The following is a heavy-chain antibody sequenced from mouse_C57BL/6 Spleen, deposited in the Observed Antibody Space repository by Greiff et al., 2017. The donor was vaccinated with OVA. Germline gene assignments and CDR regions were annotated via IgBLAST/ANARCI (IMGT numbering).Heavy chain of an antibody. D-gene: IGHD2-2*01. J-gene: IGHJ3*01. CDR2: IYPGDGDT. V-gene: IGHV1-82*01. Sequence: QVQLQQSGPELVKPGASVKISCKASGYAFSSSWMNWVKQRPGKGLEWIGRIYPGDGDTNYNGKFKGKATLTADKSSSTAYMQLSSLTSEDSAVYFCARGDGYDGSWFAYWGQGTLVTVSA. CDR1: GYAFSSSW. CDR3: ARGDGYDGSWFAY.